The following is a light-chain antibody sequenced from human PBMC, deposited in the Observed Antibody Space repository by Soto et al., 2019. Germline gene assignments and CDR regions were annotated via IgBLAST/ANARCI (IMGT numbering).Light chain of an antibody. Sequence: EIVLSQSPATLSVSPGERVTLSCRATQTIGNKLAWYLQTPGQAPRLLMYGASTRATDIPARFSGSGSGTEFTLTITGLQPEDFAVYYCQQYNGWPWTFGLGTKVDIK. CDR3: QQYNGWPWT. J-gene: IGKJ1*01. V-gene: IGKV3-15*01. CDR1: QTIGNK. CDR2: GAS.